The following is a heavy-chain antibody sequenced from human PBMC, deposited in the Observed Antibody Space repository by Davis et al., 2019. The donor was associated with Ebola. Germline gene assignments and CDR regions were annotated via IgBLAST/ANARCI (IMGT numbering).Heavy chain of an antibody. CDR1: GGSISSSSYY. CDR3: ARGIVVVTAIEGDYYYYGMDV. D-gene: IGHD2-21*02. Sequence: MPSETLSLTCTVSGGSISSSSYYWGWIRQSPGKGLEWIGYIYYSGSTNYNPSLKSRLTISVDTSKNQFSLKLSSVTAADTAVYYCARGIVVVTAIEGDYYYYGMDVWGQGTTVTVSS. V-gene: IGHV4-61*05. J-gene: IGHJ6*02. CDR2: IYYSGST.